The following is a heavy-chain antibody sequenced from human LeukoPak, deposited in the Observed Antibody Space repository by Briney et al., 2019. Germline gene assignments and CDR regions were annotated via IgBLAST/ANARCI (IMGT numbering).Heavy chain of an antibody. V-gene: IGHV3-23*01. J-gene: IGHJ4*02. CDR3: AREYYYDSSGYFRPVDY. CDR1: GLTFSSFA. CDR2: ISGSGGST. D-gene: IGHD3-22*01. Sequence: GGSLRLSCAASGLTFSSFAMSWVRQAPGKGLEWVSAISGSGGSTYYADSVKGRFTISRHNSKNTLYLQMNSLRAEDTAVYYCAREYYYDSSGYFRPVDYWGQGTLATVSS.